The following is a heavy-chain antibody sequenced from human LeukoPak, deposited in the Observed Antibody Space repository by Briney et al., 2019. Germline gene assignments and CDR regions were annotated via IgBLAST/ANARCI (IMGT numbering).Heavy chain of an antibody. D-gene: IGHD4-17*01. CDR3: ARAGTTVTDFDY. J-gene: IGHJ4*02. V-gene: IGHV1-3*01. Sequence: ASVKVSCKASGYTFTGYAMHWVRPAPGQRLEWMGWINAGNGNTKYSQKFQGRVTITRDTSASTAYMELSSLRSEDTAVYYCARAGTTVTDFDYWDQGTLVTVSS. CDR2: INAGNGNT. CDR1: GYTFTGYA.